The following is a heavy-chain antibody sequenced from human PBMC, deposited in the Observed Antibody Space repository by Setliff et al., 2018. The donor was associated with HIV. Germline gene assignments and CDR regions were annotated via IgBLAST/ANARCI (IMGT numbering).Heavy chain of an antibody. CDR3: ARELGYSSSSGPFDY. D-gene: IGHD6-6*01. V-gene: IGHV1-69*05. CDR1: GGTFSSYA. Sequence: ASVKVSCKASGGTFSSYAISWVRQAPGQGLEWMGGIIPIFGTANYAQKFQGRVTITTDESTSTVYMELSSLRSEDTAVYYCARELGYSSSSGPFDYWGQGTLVTVSS. J-gene: IGHJ4*02. CDR2: IIPIFGTA.